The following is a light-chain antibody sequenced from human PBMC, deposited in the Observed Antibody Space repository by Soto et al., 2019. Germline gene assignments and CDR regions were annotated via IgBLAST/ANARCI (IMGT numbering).Light chain of an antibody. CDR3: HQYGNSLFT. V-gene: IGKV3D-20*01. CDR2: DAS. Sequence: EIVLTQSPATLSLSPGERATLSCGASQSITSSDLAWYQQKPGLAPRLLIYDASIRATGIPDRFSGSGSGTAFTRTISSLEPEDLAVYYYHQYGNSLFTLGPGTKVDIK. CDR1: QSITSSD. J-gene: IGKJ3*01.